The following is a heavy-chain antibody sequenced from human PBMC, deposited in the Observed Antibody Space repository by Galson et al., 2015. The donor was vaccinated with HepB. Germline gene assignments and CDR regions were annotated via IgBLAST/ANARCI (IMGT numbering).Heavy chain of an antibody. CDR1: GFTFSSYA. V-gene: IGHV3-30-3*01. D-gene: IGHD5-24*01. CDR2: ISYDGSNK. CDR3: ARDPYVEMATIMDDAFDI. J-gene: IGHJ3*02. Sequence: SLRLSCAASGFTFSSYAMHWVRQAPGKGLEWVAVISYDGSNKYYADSVKGRFTISRDNSKNTLYLQMNSLRAEDTAVYYCARDPYVEMATIMDDAFDIWGQGSMVTVSS.